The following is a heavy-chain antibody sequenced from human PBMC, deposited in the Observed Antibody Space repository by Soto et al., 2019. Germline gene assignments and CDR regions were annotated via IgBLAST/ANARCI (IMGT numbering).Heavy chain of an antibody. CDR3: ARDISSTSWSYYYYYGMDV. D-gene: IGHD2-2*01. J-gene: IGHJ6*02. V-gene: IGHV1-2*02. CDR2: INRNSGGT. CDR1: GYTFTGYY. Sequence: QVQLVQPGAELKKPGASVEVSCKAPGYTFTGYYMHWVRQAPGQGLEWMGWINRNSGGTNYAQKFQGRVTMTRDTSISTAYMELSRLRSDDTAVYYCARDISSTSWSYYYYYGMDVWGQGTTVTVSS.